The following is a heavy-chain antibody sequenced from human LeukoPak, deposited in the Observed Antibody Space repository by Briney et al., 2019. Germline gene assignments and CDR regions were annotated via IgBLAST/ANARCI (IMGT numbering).Heavy chain of an antibody. CDR3: AKDRVLRYFDWLFDLDY. D-gene: IGHD3-9*01. V-gene: IGHV3-30*04. CDR1: GFTFSSYA. CDR2: ISYDGSNK. Sequence: PGRSLRLSCAASGFTFSSYAMHWVRQAPGKGLEWVAVISYDGSNKYYADSVKGRFTISRDNSKNTLYLQMNSLRAEDTAVYYCAKDRVLRYFDWLFDLDYWGQGTLVTVSS. J-gene: IGHJ4*02.